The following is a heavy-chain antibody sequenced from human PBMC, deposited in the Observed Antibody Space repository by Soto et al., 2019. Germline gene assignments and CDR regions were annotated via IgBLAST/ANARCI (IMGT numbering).Heavy chain of an antibody. CDR1: GYTFTGYY. J-gene: IGHJ5*02. Sequence: ASVKVSCKASGYTFTGYYMHWVRQAPGQGLEWMGWINPNSGGTNYAQKFQGRVTMTRDTSISTAYMELSRLRSDDTAVYYCARERIAAAGTRNSSFDPWGQGTRVTGSA. CDR2: INPNSGGT. D-gene: IGHD6-13*01. CDR3: ARERIAAAGTRNSSFDP. V-gene: IGHV1-2*02.